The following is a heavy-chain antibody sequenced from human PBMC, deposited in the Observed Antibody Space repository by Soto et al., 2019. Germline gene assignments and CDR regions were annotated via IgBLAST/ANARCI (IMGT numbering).Heavy chain of an antibody. CDR2: IIPIFGTA. J-gene: IGHJ5*02. Sequence: QVQLVQSGAEVKKPGSSVKVSCKASGGTFSSYAISWVRQAPGQGLEWMGGIIPIFGTANYAQKFQGRVMITADESKSTAYIELSSLRSEDTAVYYCARGLQLGVHNWFDPWGQGTLVTVSS. D-gene: IGHD6-6*01. CDR1: GGTFSSYA. V-gene: IGHV1-69*01. CDR3: ARGLQLGVHNWFDP.